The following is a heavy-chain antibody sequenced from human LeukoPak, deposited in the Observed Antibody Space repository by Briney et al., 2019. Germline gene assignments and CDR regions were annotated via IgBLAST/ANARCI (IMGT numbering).Heavy chain of an antibody. Sequence: PGGSLRLSCAASGFTFSSYAMSWVRQAPGKGLEWVATIKQDGSEKYSVDSVKGRFTISRDNAKNSLYLQMSSLRAEDTALYYCARHFLSGWSRKTIDYWGQGTLVTVSS. CDR1: GFTFSSYA. D-gene: IGHD6-19*01. CDR3: ARHFLSGWSRKTIDY. CDR2: IKQDGSEK. V-gene: IGHV3-7*01. J-gene: IGHJ4*02.